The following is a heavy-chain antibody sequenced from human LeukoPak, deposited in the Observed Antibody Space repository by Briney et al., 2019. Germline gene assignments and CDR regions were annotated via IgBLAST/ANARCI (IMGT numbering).Heavy chain of an antibody. CDR2: ISAYNGNT. J-gene: IGHJ5*02. CDR3: ARDIKVATITGNWFDP. CDR1: GYTFTSYG. D-gene: IGHD5-12*01. V-gene: IGHV1-18*01. Sequence: ASVKVSCKASGYTFTSYGISWVRQAPGQGLEWMGWISAYNGNTNYAQKLQGRVTMTTDTSTSTAYMGLRSLRSDDTAVYYCARDIKVATITGNWFDPWGQGTLVTVSS.